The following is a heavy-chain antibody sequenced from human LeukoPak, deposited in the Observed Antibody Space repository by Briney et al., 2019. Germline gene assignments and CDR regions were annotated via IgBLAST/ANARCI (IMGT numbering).Heavy chain of an antibody. Sequence: ASVKVSCKASGGTFSSYAISWVRQAPGQGLEWMGRINPNSGGTNYAQKFQGRVTMTRDTSISTAYMELSRLRSDDTAVYYCARGYYDSSGYQIPYYYYMDVWGKGTTVTVSS. V-gene: IGHV1-2*06. J-gene: IGHJ6*03. CDR1: GGTFSSYA. D-gene: IGHD3-22*01. CDR2: INPNSGGT. CDR3: ARGYYDSSGYQIPYYYYMDV.